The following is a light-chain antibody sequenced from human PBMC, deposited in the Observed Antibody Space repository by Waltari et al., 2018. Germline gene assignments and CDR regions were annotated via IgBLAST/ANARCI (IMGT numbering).Light chain of an antibody. V-gene: IGLV1-51*01. CDR2: DND. J-gene: IGLJ1*01. CDR1: TSNIGNNY. Sequence: QFVLTQPPSVSAAPGQKVTISCSGSTSNIGNNYISWYQQLPGTAPKLLIYDNDNRPSGIPDRFPGSKSGTSATLGITGLQTGDEADYYCAAWDTSLDGYVFGTGTKVTVL. CDR3: AAWDTSLDGYV.